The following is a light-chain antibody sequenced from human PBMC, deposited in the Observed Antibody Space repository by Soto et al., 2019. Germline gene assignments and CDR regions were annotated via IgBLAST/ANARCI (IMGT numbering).Light chain of an antibody. CDR1: SSNIGGNS. CDR3: QSYDSSLTDSV. V-gene: IGLV1-40*01. Sequence: QSVLTQPPSVSAAPGQRVTISCSGSSSNIGGNSVHWYQQLPGTAPKLLIYADTSRPSGVPDRFSGSKSGTSASLAITGLQAEDEADYYCQSYDSSLTDSVFGTGTKVTVL. J-gene: IGLJ1*01. CDR2: ADT.